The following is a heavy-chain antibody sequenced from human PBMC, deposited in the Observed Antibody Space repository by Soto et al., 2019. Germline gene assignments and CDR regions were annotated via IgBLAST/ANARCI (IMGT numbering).Heavy chain of an antibody. J-gene: IGHJ5*02. Sequence: PSETLSLTCTVSGGSISSYYWSWIRQPPGKGLEWIGYIYYSGSTNYNPSLKSRVTISVDTSKNQFSLKLSSVTAADTAVYYCARDRGPDMVRGDNWFDPGGQGTRATVS. CDR3: ARDRGPDMVRGDNWFDP. CDR1: GGSISSYY. D-gene: IGHD3-10*01. CDR2: IYYSGST. V-gene: IGHV4-59*01.